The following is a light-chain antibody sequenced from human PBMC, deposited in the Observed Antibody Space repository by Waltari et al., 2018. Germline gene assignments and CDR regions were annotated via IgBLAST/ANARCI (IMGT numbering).Light chain of an antibody. CDR2: VNSDGSH. J-gene: IGLJ3*02. CDR3: QTGGHGTGV. V-gene: IGLV4-69*01. CDR1: SGHSTNV. Sequence: QLVLTQSPSASASLGASVKLTCTLSSGHSTNVIAWLQKRPEKGPRYLMKVNSDGSHNKGDEIPDRFSGSRSGAERYLTISSLQSEDEADYYCQTGGHGTGVFGGGTKLTVL.